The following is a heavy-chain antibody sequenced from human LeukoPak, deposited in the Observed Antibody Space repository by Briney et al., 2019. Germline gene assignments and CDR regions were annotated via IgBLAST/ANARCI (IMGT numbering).Heavy chain of an antibody. V-gene: IGHV1-18*01. J-gene: IGHJ4*02. CDR1: GYTFTSYG. Sequence: ASVKVSCKASGYTFTSYGISWVRQAPGQGLEWMGWISAYNGNTNYAQKLQARVTLTTDTSTNTAYMEVRSLTSDDTAVYYCARPSISGDLAVWGQGTLITVSS. CDR2: ISAYNGNT. CDR3: ARPSISGDLAV. D-gene: IGHD4-17*01.